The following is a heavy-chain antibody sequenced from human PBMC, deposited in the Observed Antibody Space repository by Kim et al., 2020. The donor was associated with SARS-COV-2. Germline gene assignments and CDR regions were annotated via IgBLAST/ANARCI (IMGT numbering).Heavy chain of an antibody. V-gene: IGHV3-9*01. Sequence: SVKGRFTISRDNAKNSLYLQMNSLRAEDTALYYCAKDIGLELPTGGDFDYWGQGTLVTVSS. D-gene: IGHD1-7*01. J-gene: IGHJ4*02. CDR3: AKDIGLELPTGGDFDY.